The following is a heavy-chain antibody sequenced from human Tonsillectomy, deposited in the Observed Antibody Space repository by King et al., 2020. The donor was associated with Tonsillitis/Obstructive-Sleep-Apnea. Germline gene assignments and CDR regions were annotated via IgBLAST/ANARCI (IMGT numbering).Heavy chain of an antibody. D-gene: IGHD3-3*01. CDR3: ASALFGKRGFNY. J-gene: IGHJ4*02. Sequence: QLQESDPGLVKPSGTLSLTCAVSGDSISTKYWWTWVRQPPGKGLEWIGEISHAGRTDYTPSLKSRVTISLDKSRHEFSLQLSSVTAADTAMYYCASALFGKRGFNYWGQGTLVTVSS. CDR1: GDSISTKYW. V-gene: IGHV4-4*02. CDR2: ISHAGRT.